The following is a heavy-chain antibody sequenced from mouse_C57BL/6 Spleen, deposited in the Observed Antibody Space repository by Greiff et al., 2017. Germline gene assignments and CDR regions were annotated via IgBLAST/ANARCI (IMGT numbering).Heavy chain of an antibody. J-gene: IGHJ1*03. CDR1: GYAFSSSW. CDR3: ARRITTVVARYFDV. V-gene: IGHV1-82*01. D-gene: IGHD1-1*01. Sequence: QVQLQQSGPELVKPGASVKISCKASGYAFSSSWMNWVKQRPGKGLEWIGRIYPGDGDTNYNGKFKGKATLTADKSSSTAYMQLSSLTSGDSAVYFCARRITTVVARYFDVWGTGTTVTVSS. CDR2: IYPGDGDT.